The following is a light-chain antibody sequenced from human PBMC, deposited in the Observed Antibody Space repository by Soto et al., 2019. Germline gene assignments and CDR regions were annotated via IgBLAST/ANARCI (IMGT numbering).Light chain of an antibody. CDR3: TSYTTNGRV. CDR1: SSDIGDYNY. Sequence: QSALTQPASVSGSPGQSITISCTATSSDIGDYNYVAWIQQHPGKAPKLMIYEVSNRPSGVSNRFSGSKSGNTASLTISGLQAEDEADYYCTSYTTNGRVFGGGTKLIVL. J-gene: IGLJ3*02. CDR2: EVS. V-gene: IGLV2-14*01.